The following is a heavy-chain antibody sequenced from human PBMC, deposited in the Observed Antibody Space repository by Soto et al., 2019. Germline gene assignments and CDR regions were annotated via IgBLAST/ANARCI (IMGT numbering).Heavy chain of an antibody. D-gene: IGHD1-26*01. Sequence: QVQLQESGPGLVKPSETLSLTCTVSGGSISSYYWSWIRQPPGKGLEWIGYIYYSGSTNYNPSLXSXVXIXXDTSNNQFSLKLRSVTAADTAVYYCARRWGAAFDYWGQGTLVTVSS. CDR3: ARRWGAAFDY. V-gene: IGHV4-59*08. CDR1: GGSISSYY. CDR2: IYYSGST. J-gene: IGHJ4*02.